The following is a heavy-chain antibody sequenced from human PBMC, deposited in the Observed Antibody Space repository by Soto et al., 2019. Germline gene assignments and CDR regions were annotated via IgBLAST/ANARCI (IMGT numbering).Heavy chain of an antibody. V-gene: IGHV4-34*01. CDR2: INHSGGT. CDR3: ARAYGGNVFDY. D-gene: IGHD4-17*01. J-gene: IGHJ4*02. Sequence: QVQLQQWGAGLLKPSETLSLTCAVYGWSFSGYYWSWIRQPPGKGLEWIGEINHSGGTNSNPSLKSRVTISVDTSKNQFSLKLRSVTAADTAVYFCARAYGGNVFDYWGQGTLVTVSS. CDR1: GWSFSGYY.